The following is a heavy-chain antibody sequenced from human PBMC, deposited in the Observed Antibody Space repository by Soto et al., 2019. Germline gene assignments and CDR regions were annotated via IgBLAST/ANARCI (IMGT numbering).Heavy chain of an antibody. V-gene: IGHV1-69*06. CDR3: ARGPPIAVAGKGWFDP. Sequence: SVKVSCKASGGTFISYAISWVRQAPGQGLEWMGGIIPIFGTANYAQKFQGRVTITADKSTSTAYMELSSLRSEDTAVYYCARGPPIAVAGKGWFDPWGQGTLVTVSS. CDR2: IIPIFGTA. J-gene: IGHJ5*02. D-gene: IGHD6-19*01. CDR1: GGTFISYA.